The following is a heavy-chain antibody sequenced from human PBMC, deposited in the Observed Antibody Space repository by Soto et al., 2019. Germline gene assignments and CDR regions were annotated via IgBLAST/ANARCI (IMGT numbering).Heavy chain of an antibody. CDR1: GFTFSSYW. V-gene: IGHV3-7*01. D-gene: IGHD5-18*01. J-gene: IGHJ6*03. CDR2: IKQDGSEK. Sequence: GGSLRLSCAASGFTFSSYWMSWVRQAPGKGLEWVANIKQDGSEKYYVDSVKGRFTISRDNAKNSLYLQMNSLRAEDTAVYYCARDFPSYGYVFYYYMDVWGKGTTVTVSS. CDR3: ARDFPSYGYVFYYYMDV.